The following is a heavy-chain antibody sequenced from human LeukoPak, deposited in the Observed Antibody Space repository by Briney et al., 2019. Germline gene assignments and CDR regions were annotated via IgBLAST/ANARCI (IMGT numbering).Heavy chain of an antibody. Sequence: GGSLRLSCVASEFTFSYYEMNWVRQAPGKGLEWVSYISNSGSTIYYADSVKGRFTISRDNAKNSLYLQMNSLRAEDTAVYYCARGSYYCDTTVYYAPDFWGQGTLVTVSS. CDR2: ISNSGSTI. CDR3: ARGSYYCDTTVYYAPDF. CDR1: EFTFSYYE. J-gene: IGHJ4*02. V-gene: IGHV3-48*03. D-gene: IGHD3-22*01.